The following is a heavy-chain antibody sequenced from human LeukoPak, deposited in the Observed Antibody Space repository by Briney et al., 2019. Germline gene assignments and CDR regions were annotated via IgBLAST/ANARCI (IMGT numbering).Heavy chain of an antibody. CDR2: MYYSGSP. Sequence: SETLSLTCTVSGDSISFSNYYWGWIRQPPGKGLEWIGSMYYSGSPYYNQSLKSRVTISADTSKKQFSLKLSSVTAADTAVYYCARHGRLQYRGYYYGLDVWGQGTTVTVSS. CDR3: ARHGRLQYRGYYYGLDV. J-gene: IGHJ6*02. D-gene: IGHD4-11*01. V-gene: IGHV4-39*01. CDR1: GDSISFSNYY.